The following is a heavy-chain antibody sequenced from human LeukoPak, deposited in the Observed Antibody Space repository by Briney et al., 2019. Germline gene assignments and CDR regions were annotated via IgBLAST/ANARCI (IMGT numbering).Heavy chain of an antibody. D-gene: IGHD3-10*01. CDR2: IYYSGST. CDR3: ASSHSPMASGALQH. V-gene: IGHV4-59*08. CDR1: GVSIRSYY. J-gene: IGHJ1*01. Sequence: SETLSLTCTVSGVSIRSYYWSWIRQPPGKGLEGIGYIYYSGSTNYNPSLKSRVTISVDTSKNQFSLKLSSVTAADTAVYYCASSHSPMASGALQHWGQGTLVTVSS.